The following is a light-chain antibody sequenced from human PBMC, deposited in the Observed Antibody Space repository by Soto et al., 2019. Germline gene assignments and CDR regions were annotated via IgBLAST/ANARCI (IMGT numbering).Light chain of an antibody. V-gene: IGKV3-20*01. CDR3: QRYGISSRWYT. J-gene: IGKJ4*02. CDR2: AAS. Sequence: WTQSPTSQYWYRGERANISYRAGQSVSSNYLAWYQQKRGQAPRLLIYAASARATGIPDRFSGSGSRTAFSLSGIRLDPEDFSGYCCQRYGISSRWYTCGGGTKVDIK. CDR1: QSVSSNY.